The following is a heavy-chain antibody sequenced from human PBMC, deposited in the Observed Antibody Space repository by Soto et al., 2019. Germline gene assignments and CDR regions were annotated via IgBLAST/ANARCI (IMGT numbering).Heavy chain of an antibody. Sequence: QVQLVESGGGLVKPGGSLRLSWAASGFTFSDYYMSWIRQAAGKGLEWVSYISSSSSYTNYADSVKGRFTISRDNAKNSLYLQMNSLRAEDTAVYYCATATVEMATETAGLLLDYWGQGTLVTVSS. CDR2: ISSSSSYT. CDR1: GFTFSDYY. CDR3: ATATVEMATETAGLLLDY. V-gene: IGHV3-11*06. D-gene: IGHD5-12*01. J-gene: IGHJ4*02.